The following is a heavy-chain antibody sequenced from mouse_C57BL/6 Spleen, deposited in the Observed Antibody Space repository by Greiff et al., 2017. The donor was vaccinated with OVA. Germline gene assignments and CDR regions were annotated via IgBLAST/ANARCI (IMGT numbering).Heavy chain of an antibody. CDR1: GYTFTSYW. Sequence: VQLQQPGAELVKPGASVKLSCKASGYTFTSYWMHWVKQRPGQGLEWIGMIHPNSGSTNYNEKFKSKATLTVDKSSSTAYMQLSSLTSEDSAVYYCARDGYDGGYYYAMDYWGQGTSVTVSS. V-gene: IGHV1-64*01. CDR3: ARDGYDGGYYYAMDY. CDR2: IHPNSGST. J-gene: IGHJ4*01. D-gene: IGHD2-2*01.